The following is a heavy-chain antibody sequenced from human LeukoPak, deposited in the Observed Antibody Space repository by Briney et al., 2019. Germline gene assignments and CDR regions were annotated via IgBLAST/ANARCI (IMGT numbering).Heavy chain of an antibody. V-gene: IGHV2-70*11. CDR3: ARLYRVPTPGYLYHDAFDL. J-gene: IGHJ3*01. CDR1: GLSLSTSGMC. Sequence: SGPTLVKPTQTLTLTCTCSGLSLSTSGMCVSWIRQPPGKALEWLARIDWDDDKYYSTSLKTRLTISKDTSKNQVVLTMTNMDPMDTATYYCARLYRVPTPGYLYHDAFDLWGQGTFVTVSS. D-gene: IGHD5/OR15-5a*01. CDR2: IDWDDDK.